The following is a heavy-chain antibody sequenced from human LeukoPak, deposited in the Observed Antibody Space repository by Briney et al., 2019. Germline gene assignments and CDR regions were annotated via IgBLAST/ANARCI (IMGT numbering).Heavy chain of an antibody. D-gene: IGHD3-22*01. J-gene: IGHJ4*02. CDR2: IYPGDSDT. CDR3: ARLYDETGSTIDQ. CDR1: GYVFTSYW. V-gene: IGHV5-51*01. Sequence: GESLKISCQASGYVFTSYWIGWVRQMPGTGLEWMGIIYPGDSDTRYSPSFQGQVTISADKSIRTAYLQWSGLKASDTAMYYCARLYDETGSTIDQWGQGTLVTVSS.